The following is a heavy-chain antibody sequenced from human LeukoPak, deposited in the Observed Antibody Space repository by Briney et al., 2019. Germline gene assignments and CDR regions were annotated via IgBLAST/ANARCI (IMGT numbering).Heavy chain of an antibody. CDR3: AREKTYSGSYYDAFDI. V-gene: IGHV3-21*01. Sequence: GGSLRLSCAASGFTFTFSSYAMYWVRQSPGRGLEWLSSVSSSSSYIYYTDSVKGRFTISRDNAENSLYLQMNSLRDEDTAVYYCAREKTYSGSYYDAFDIWGQGTMVTVSS. CDR2: VSSSSSYI. CDR1: GFTFTFSSYA. J-gene: IGHJ3*02. D-gene: IGHD1-26*01.